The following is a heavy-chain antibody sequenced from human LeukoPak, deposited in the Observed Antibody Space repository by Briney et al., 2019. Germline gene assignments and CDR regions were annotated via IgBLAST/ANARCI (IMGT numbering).Heavy chain of an antibody. CDR2: INPSGGST. J-gene: IGHJ6*02. CDR3: ARDLGDIAAAGKGYYGMDV. Sequence: ASVKVSCKASGYTFTSYYMHWVRQAPGQGLEWMGIINPSGGSTSYAQKFQGRVTMTRDTSTSTVYMELRSLRSDDTAVYYCARDLGDIAAAGKGYYGMDVWGQGTTVTVSS. CDR1: GYTFTSYY. V-gene: IGHV1-46*01. D-gene: IGHD6-13*01.